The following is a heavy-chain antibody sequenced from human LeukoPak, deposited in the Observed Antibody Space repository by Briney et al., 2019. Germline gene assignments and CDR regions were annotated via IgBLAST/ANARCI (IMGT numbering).Heavy chain of an antibody. Sequence: GGSLRLSCAASGFIVSDNYMSWVRQAPGKGLEWLSVIYGGNSTYYAVSVKGRFTISRDTSKNMLYLQMNSLTVEDTAVYYCAKGGYSGHEFDFWGQGALVTVSS. CDR2: IYGGNST. D-gene: IGHD5-12*01. CDR1: GFIVSDNY. CDR3: AKGGYSGHEFDF. V-gene: IGHV3-66*01. J-gene: IGHJ5*01.